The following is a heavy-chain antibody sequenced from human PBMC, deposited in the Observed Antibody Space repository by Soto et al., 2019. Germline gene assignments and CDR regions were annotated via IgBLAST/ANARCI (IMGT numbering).Heavy chain of an antibody. CDR3: ASLMITFGGVIVSFDY. Sequence: GGSLRLCCAASGFTFSSYSMYWVRQAPGKGLEWVSYITSSSSTRYCADSVKGRFTISRDNAKYSLYLQMNCLRAEDTAVYYCASLMITFGGVIVSFDYWGQGSLVTVS. D-gene: IGHD3-16*02. CDR1: GFTFSSYS. J-gene: IGHJ4*02. V-gene: IGHV3-48*01. CDR2: ITSSSSTR.